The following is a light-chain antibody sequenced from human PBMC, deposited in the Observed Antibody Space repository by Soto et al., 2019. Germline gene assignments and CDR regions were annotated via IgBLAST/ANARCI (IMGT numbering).Light chain of an antibody. Sequence: ELVMTQSPATLSLSPGESATLSCRASQSVSTRLAWYKQKPGQAPRLLIYGASTRATGIPARFSGSGSGTDLTLTISRLEPEDFAVYYCQHRSIWPVSCGQGTRLEIK. CDR3: QHRSIWPVS. CDR2: GAS. CDR1: QSVSTR. V-gene: IGKV3-11*01. J-gene: IGKJ5*01.